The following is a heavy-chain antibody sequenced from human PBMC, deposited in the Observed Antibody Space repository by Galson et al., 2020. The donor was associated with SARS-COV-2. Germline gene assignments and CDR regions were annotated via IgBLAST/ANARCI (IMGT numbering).Heavy chain of an antibody. CDR2: IYHSGST. D-gene: IGHD5-12*01. CDR1: GGSISSSNW. V-gene: IGHV4-4*02. J-gene: IGHJ6*02. CDR3: ARENAGYSGYDYDYYGMDV. Sequence: ASETLSLTCAVSGGSISSSNWWSWVRQPPGKGLEWIGEIYHSGSTNYNPSLKSRVTISVDKSKNQFSLKLSSVTAADTAVYYCARENAGYSGYDYDYYGMDVWGQGTTVTVSS.